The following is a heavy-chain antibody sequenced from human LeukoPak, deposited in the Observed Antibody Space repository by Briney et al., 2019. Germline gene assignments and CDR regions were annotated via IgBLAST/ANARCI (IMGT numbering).Heavy chain of an antibody. J-gene: IGHJ4*02. CDR1: GGSFSGYY. CDR2: INHSGST. Sequence: SETLPLTCAVYGGSFSGYYWSWIRQPPGKGLEWIGEINHSGSTNYNPSLKSRVTISVDTSKNQFSLKLSSVTAADTAVYYCARAAYSSSPGSLFYYWGQGTLVTVSS. D-gene: IGHD6-6*01. CDR3: ARAAYSSSPGSLFYY. V-gene: IGHV4-34*01.